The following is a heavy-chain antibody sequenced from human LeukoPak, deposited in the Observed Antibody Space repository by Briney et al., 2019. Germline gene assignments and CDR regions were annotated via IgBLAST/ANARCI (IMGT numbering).Heavy chain of an antibody. CDR2: IIPIFGTA. D-gene: IGHD1-26*01. CDR3: ARGSEKQWELRLLATSWDAFDI. CDR1: GGTFSSYA. J-gene: IGHJ3*02. Sequence: SVKVSCKASGGTFSSYAISWVRQAPGQGLEWMGGIIPIFGTANYAQKFQGRVTITTDESTSTAYMELSSLRSEDTAVYYCARGSEKQWELRLLATSWDAFDIWGQGTMVTVSS. V-gene: IGHV1-69*05.